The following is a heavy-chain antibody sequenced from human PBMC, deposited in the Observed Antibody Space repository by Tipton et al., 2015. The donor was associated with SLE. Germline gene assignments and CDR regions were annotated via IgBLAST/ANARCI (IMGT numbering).Heavy chain of an antibody. CDR1: GFTFSGYA. D-gene: IGHD1-26*01. CDR3: AKDREDSMG. Sequence: SLRLSCAASGFTFSGYAMHWVRHAPGKGLEWVAVISFDGSKKYYADSVKGRFTISRDNSKNTLYLQMNSLRAEDTAVYYCAKDREDSMGWGQGTLVTVSS. J-gene: IGHJ4*02. V-gene: IGHV3-30*04. CDR2: ISFDGSKK.